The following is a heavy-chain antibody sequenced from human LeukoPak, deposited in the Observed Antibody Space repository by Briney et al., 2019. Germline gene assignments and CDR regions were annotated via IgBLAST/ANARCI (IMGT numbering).Heavy chain of an antibody. CDR3: ARRRTSGDFDY. D-gene: IGHD2-2*01. J-gene: IGHJ4*02. V-gene: IGHV3-74*01. CDR2: ISSDGSST. Sequence: GGSLRLSCAASGFTFSSYWMHWVRQAPGMGLVWVPRISSDGSSTDYADSVKGRFTISRDNAKNTLYLQMNSLRAEDTAVYYCARRRTSGDFDYWGQGTLVTVSS. CDR1: GFTFSSYW.